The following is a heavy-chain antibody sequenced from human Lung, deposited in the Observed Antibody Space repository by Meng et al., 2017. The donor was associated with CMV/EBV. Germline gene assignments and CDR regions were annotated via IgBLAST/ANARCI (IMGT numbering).Heavy chain of an antibody. J-gene: IGHJ5*02. V-gene: IGHV3-48*03. CDR1: GFTFSSYE. CDR3: TRGSASWSEYNWFDP. CDR2: ISSGGTSR. Sequence: SXATSGFTFSSYEMNWVRQAPGKGLEWISYISSGGTSRYYADSVKGRFAISIDNAKNSLYLQMNSLRVEDTALYYCTRGSASWSEYNWFDPWAQGTXVTVSS. D-gene: IGHD6-13*01.